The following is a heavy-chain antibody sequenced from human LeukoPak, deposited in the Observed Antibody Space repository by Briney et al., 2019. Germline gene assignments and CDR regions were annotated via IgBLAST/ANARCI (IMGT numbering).Heavy chain of an antibody. CDR2: IKSDGTTT. CDR1: GFTFSSYW. Sequence: GGSLRLSCAASGFTFSSYWMHWVRQVPGKGLVWVSRIKSDGTTTNYADSVKGRFTISRDKAKNSLHLQMNSLRAEDTAVYYCARVRKQYYYDNSHHRDASDVWGQGTMVIVSS. D-gene: IGHD3-22*01. CDR3: ARVRKQYYYDNSHHRDASDV. V-gene: IGHV3-74*01. J-gene: IGHJ3*01.